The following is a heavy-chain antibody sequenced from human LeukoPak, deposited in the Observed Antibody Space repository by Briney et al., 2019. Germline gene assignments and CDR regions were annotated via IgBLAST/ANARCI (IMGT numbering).Heavy chain of an antibody. V-gene: IGHV3-23*01. Sequence: GGSLRLSCAASGFTFDDYAMHWVRQAPGKGLEWVSAISGSGGSTYYADSVKGRFTISRDNSKNTLYLQMNSLRAEDTAVYYCANQPKYGYVHYWGQGTLVTVSS. D-gene: IGHD5-18*01. J-gene: IGHJ4*02. CDR3: ANQPKYGYVHY. CDR2: ISGSGGST. CDR1: GFTFDDYA.